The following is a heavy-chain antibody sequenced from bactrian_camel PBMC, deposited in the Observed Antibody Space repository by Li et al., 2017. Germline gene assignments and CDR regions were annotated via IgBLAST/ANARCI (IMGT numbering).Heavy chain of an antibody. V-gene: IGHV3S40*01. D-gene: IGHD2*01. J-gene: IGHJ6*01. CDR2: ISGGGGAT. Sequence: QLVESGGGLVQPGGSLRLSCAASGFTFSSSDMNWVRQAPGKGLEWVSTISGGGGATYYADSVKGRFTISRDNAKNTLYLQLNSLKAEDTAMYYCARRDYNGYSWQFAYWGQGTQVTVS. CDR3: ARRDYNGYSWQFAY. CDR1: GFTFSSSD.